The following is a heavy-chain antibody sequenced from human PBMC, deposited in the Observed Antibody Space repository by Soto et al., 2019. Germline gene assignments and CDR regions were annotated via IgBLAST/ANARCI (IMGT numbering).Heavy chain of an antibody. CDR1: GYKFTTYF. D-gene: IGHD1-26*01. J-gene: IGHJ5*02. Sequence: ASVKVSCKASGYKFTTYFIHWVRQAPGQGLEWMGMIHPSGDTGYAQKFRGRVTMTIDTSTTTAYMELRNLTSEDTAVYYCARELQFSDVGWFDPWGQGTLVTVSS. CDR3: ARELQFSDVGWFDP. CDR2: IHPSGDT. V-gene: IGHV1-46*01.